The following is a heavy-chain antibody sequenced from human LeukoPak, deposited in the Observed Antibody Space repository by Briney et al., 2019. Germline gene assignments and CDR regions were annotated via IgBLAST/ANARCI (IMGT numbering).Heavy chain of an antibody. D-gene: IGHD2-21*02. CDR1: GFSFSSYT. J-gene: IGHJ4*02. Sequence: GGSLRLSCAASGFSFSSYTMNWVRQAPGKGLEWVSIISSSSSYIHYADSVKGRFTISRDNAKNALYLQMNSLRVEDTAVYYCASDGRCGGDCYASWGQGTLVTVSS. CDR3: ASDGRCGGDCYAS. V-gene: IGHV3-21*01. CDR2: ISSSSSYI.